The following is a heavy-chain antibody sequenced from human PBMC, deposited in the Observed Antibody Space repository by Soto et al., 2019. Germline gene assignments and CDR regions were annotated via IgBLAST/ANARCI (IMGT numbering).Heavy chain of an antibody. Sequence: SVKVSCKASGGTFSSYAISWVRQAPGQGLEWMGGIIPIFGTANYAQKFQGRVTITADESTSTAYMELSSLRSEDTAVYYCAREVTSIGWFDPWGQGTLVTVSS. D-gene: IGHD4-4*01. CDR3: AREVTSIGWFDP. V-gene: IGHV1-69*13. CDR1: GGTFSSYA. J-gene: IGHJ5*02. CDR2: IIPIFGTA.